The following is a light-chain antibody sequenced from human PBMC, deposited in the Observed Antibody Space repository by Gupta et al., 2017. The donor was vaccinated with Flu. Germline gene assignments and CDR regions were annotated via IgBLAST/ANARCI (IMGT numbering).Light chain of an antibody. CDR2: GAT. J-gene: IGKJ4*01. CDR1: QGIRND. V-gene: IGKV1-17*01. CDR3: PHQNSSPFI. Sequence: DIQMTQSPSSLSASVGDRVTITCRASQGIRNDLAWYQQKSGKAPKRLIYGATRVKSGVPSRFSGSGSGTEFTLTISSLQPEDFATYYCPHQNSSPFIFGRGTKVDIK.